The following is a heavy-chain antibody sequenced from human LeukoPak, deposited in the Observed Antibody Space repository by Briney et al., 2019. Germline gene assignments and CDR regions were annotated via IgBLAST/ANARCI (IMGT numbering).Heavy chain of an antibody. V-gene: IGHV4-4*07. J-gene: IGHJ4*02. CDR3: ARAAGRDTTSGLDFDY. CDR2: IYSSRS. CDR1: GASISSYY. D-gene: IGHD1-26*01. Sequence: SETLSFTCTVSGASISSYYWSWIRQPAGKGLEWIGRIYSSRSIYNPSLKSRVTMSVDTSKNQFSLKLSSVTAADTAVYYCARAAGRDTTSGLDFDYWGQGILVTVSS.